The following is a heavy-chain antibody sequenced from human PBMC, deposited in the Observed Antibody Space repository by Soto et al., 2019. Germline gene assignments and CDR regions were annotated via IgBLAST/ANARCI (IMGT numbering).Heavy chain of an antibody. CDR2: IWYDGSNK. J-gene: IGHJ4*02. CDR3: AREDTAMARPFDY. CDR1: GFTFSSYG. D-gene: IGHD5-18*01. V-gene: IGHV3-33*01. Sequence: PGGSLRLSCAASGFTFSSYGIHWVRQAPGKGLEWVAVIWYDGSNKYYADSVKGRFTISRDNSKNTLYLQMNSLRAEDTAVYYCAREDTAMARPFDYWGQGTLVTVSS.